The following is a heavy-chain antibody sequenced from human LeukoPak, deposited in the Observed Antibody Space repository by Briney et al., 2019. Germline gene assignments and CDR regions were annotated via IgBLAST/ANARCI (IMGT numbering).Heavy chain of an antibody. V-gene: IGHV3-7*01. CDR2: IKQDGSEK. CDR1: GFTFSSYW. CDR3: ARVGSYYDSSGYYYYFDY. D-gene: IGHD3-22*01. Sequence: PGGSLRLSCAASGFTFSSYWMSWVRQAPGKGLEWVANIKQDGSEKYYVDYVKGRFTISRDNAKNSLYLQMNSLRAEDTAVYYCARVGSYYDSSGYYYYFDYWGQGTLVTVSS. J-gene: IGHJ4*02.